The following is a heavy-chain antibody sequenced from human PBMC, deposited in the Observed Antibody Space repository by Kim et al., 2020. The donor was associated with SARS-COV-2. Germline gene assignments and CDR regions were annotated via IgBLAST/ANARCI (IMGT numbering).Heavy chain of an antibody. CDR2: TYYRSKWYN. D-gene: IGHD6-19*01. J-gene: IGHJ4*02. Sequence: SQTLSLTCAISGDSFSSNSAAWNWVRQSPSRGLGWRERTYYRSKWYNDYAVSVKSRITINPDTAKNQFSLQLNSVTPEDTAVYFCARDRSGGPDRSRTFGYGGQGTRGPVPS. CDR3: ARDRSGGPDRSRTFGY. V-gene: IGHV6-1*01. CDR1: GDSFSSNSAA.